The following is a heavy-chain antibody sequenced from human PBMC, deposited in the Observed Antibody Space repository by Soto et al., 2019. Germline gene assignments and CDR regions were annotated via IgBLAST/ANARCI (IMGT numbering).Heavy chain of an antibody. Sequence: GGSLRLSSAASGFTLNDYYMSWIRQAPGKGLEWVSYISSGGVYINYADSVKGRFTISRDTAKSSLYLQMNSLRAEDTAVYYCARAYGPFTWGQGTLVTVSS. CDR1: GFTLNDYY. J-gene: IGHJ5*02. V-gene: IGHV3-11*06. D-gene: IGHD3-10*01. CDR3: ARAYGPFT. CDR2: ISSGGVYI.